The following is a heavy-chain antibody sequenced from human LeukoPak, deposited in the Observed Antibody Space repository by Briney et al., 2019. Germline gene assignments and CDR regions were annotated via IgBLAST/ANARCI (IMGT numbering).Heavy chain of an antibody. CDR2: INDSGGDT. J-gene: IGHJ4*02. V-gene: IGHV3-23*01. CDR3: AKRSDYGGNWNYFDY. D-gene: IGHD4-23*01. CDR1: GFTFSSYG. Sequence: GESLRLSCAASGFTFSSYGMSWVRQAPGKGLEWVSAINDSGGDTYYADSVKGRFTVSRDNSRNTLYLQMNSLRAEDTAVYFCAKRSDYGGNWNYFDYWGQGTLVTVSS.